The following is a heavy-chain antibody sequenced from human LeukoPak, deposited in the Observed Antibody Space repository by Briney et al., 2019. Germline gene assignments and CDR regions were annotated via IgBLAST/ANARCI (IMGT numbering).Heavy chain of an antibody. Sequence: SETLSLACAVYGGSFSGYYWSWIRQPPGKGLEWIGEINHSGSTNYNPSLKSRVTISVDTSKNQFSLKLSSVTAADTAVYYCARASPCITIFGVVTLTTSWFDPWGQGTLVTVSS. CDR2: INHSGST. CDR1: GGSFSGYY. CDR3: ARASPCITIFGVVTLTTSWFDP. V-gene: IGHV4-34*01. D-gene: IGHD3-3*01. J-gene: IGHJ5*02.